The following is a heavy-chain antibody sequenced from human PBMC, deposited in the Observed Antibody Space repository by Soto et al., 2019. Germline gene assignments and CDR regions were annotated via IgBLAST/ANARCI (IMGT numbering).Heavy chain of an antibody. CDR2: INAGNGNT. CDR1: GYTFTSYA. CDR3: ARDHYYGAGSYYA. V-gene: IGHV1-3*01. D-gene: IGHD3-10*01. J-gene: IGHJ5*02. Sequence: QVQLVQSGAEVKKPGASVKVSCKASGYTFTSYAMHWVRQAPGPRLEWMGWINAGNGNTKYSQKFQGRVTITRDTSASTAYMELSSLRSEDTAVYYCARDHYYGAGSYYAWGQGTLVTVSS.